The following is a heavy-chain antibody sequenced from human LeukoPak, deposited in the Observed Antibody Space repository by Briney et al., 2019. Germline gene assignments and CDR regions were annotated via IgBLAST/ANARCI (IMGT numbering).Heavy chain of an antibody. D-gene: IGHD3-9*01. CDR1: GYSISSGFF. V-gene: IGHV4-38-2*02. J-gene: IGHJ4*02. Sequence: SETLSLTCTVSGYSISSGFFWGWIRQPPGKGLEWIGSIYYSGSTYYNPSLKSRVTISVDTSKNQFSLKLSSVTAADTAVYYCARPTLSGYGYYFDYWGQGTLVTVSS. CDR2: IYYSGST. CDR3: ARPTLSGYGYYFDY.